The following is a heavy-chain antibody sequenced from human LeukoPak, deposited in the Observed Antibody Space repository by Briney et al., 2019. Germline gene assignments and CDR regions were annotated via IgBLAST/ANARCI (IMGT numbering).Heavy chain of an antibody. CDR1: GFTFSIYP. CDR2: ISGSGGST. J-gene: IGHJ6*03. V-gene: IGHV3-23*01. Sequence: GGSLRLSCAASGFTFSIYPISWVRQAPGKGLEWVSAISGSGGSTYYADSVKGRFTISRDNSKNTLYLQMNSLRAEDTAVYYCAKHLNGYYYYMDVWGKGTTVTVSS. CDR3: AKHLNGYYYYMDV.